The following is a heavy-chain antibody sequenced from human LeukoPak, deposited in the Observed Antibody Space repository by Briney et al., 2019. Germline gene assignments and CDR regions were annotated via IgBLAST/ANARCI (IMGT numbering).Heavy chain of an antibody. D-gene: IGHD3-22*01. CDR3: ARGRDSSGSILTDY. CDR2: INHSGST. J-gene: IGHJ4*02. V-gene: IGHV4-34*01. CDR1: GGSFSGYY. Sequence: SETLSLTCAVYGGSFSGYYWSWIRQPPGKGLEWIGEINHSGSTNYNPSLKSRVTISVDTSKNQFSLKLSSMTAADTAVYYCARGRDSSGSILTDYWGQGTLVTVSS.